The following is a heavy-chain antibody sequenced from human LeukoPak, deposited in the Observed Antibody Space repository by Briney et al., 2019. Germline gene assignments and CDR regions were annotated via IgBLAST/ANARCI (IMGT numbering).Heavy chain of an antibody. CDR3: ARGLLLRTMVRGVRDFDY. D-gene: IGHD3-10*01. CDR1: GYTFTSYD. J-gene: IGHJ4*02. V-gene: IGHV1-8*01. CDR2: MNPNSGNT. Sequence: ASVKVSCKASGYTFTSYDINWVRQATGQGLEWMGWMNPNSGNTGYAQKFQGRVTMTRNTSISTAYMELSSLRSEDTAMYYCARGLLLRTMVRGVRDFDYWGQGTLVTVSS.